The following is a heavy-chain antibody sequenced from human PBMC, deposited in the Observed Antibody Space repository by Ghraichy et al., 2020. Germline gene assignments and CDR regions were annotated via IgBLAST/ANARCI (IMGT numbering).Heavy chain of an antibody. D-gene: IGHD2-2*01. J-gene: IGHJ4*02. CDR3: AKLGYCVTTTCRGLGN. CDR2: SRNKANSYTT. Sequence: GSLRLSCAASGFTFSEHYMDWVRQAPGKGLEWVGRSRNKANSYTTEYAASVKGRFTISRDDSKNPLYLQMNSLKTEDTAVYYCAKLGYCVTTTCRGLGNWSQGTLVTVSA. V-gene: IGHV3-72*01. CDR1: GFTFSEHY.